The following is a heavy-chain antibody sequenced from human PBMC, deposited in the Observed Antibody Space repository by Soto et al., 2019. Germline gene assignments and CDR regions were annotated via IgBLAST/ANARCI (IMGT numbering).Heavy chain of an antibody. CDR3: ATSSVSRLLNHWYVDL. Sequence: QVHLQQSGPGLVKPSETLSLTCTVSGGSISSSNYYWGWVRQPPGKGLEWIGSISFGVTTYYNPCLKSRLTISIDTSTNQFSLQLSSVTAADTAVYYCATSSVSRLLNHWYVDLCGRGTLVTVSS. D-gene: IGHD6-6*01. J-gene: IGHJ2*01. CDR2: ISFGVTT. CDR1: GGSISSSNYY. V-gene: IGHV4-39*01.